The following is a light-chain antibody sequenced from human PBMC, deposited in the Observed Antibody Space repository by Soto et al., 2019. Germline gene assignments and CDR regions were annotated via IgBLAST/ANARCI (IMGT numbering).Light chain of an antibody. Sequence: EIVLTQSPGTLSLSPGERATLSCRASQSVSSSYLAWYQQKPGQAPRLLIYGASSRATGIPDRFSGSGSGTDFTLTISRLVPEDFAVYYCHQYGSSSYTFGQGTKLEIK. CDR3: HQYGSSSYT. V-gene: IGKV3-20*01. CDR1: QSVSSSY. J-gene: IGKJ2*01. CDR2: GAS.